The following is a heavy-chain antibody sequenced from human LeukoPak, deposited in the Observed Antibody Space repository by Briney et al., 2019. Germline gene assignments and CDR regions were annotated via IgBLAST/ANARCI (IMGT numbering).Heavy chain of an antibody. Sequence: SETLSLTCAVYGGSFSGYYWSWIRQPPGKGLEWIGEINHSGSTNYNPSLKSRVTISVDTSKNQFSLKLSSVTAADTAVYYCARGGNYYDSSGRYRDWGQGTLVTVSS. CDR1: GGSFSGYY. J-gene: IGHJ4*02. D-gene: IGHD3-22*01. CDR2: INHSGST. V-gene: IGHV4-34*01. CDR3: ARGGNYYDSSGRYRD.